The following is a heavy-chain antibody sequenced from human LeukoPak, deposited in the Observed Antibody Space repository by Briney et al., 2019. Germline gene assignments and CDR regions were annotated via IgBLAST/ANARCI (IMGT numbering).Heavy chain of an antibody. CDR2: IYVSGST. J-gene: IGHJ4*02. D-gene: IGHD6-19*01. CDR1: GDSISGFQ. V-gene: IGHV4-4*07. CDR3: ARGAPVAVAAFDY. Sequence: SETPSLTCSVSGDSISGFQWNWIRQPAGKGLEWIGRIYVSGSTNYNPSLKSRVTMSVDQSENRFSLMLTSVTAADTALYYCARGAPVAVAAFDYWGQGILVSGSS.